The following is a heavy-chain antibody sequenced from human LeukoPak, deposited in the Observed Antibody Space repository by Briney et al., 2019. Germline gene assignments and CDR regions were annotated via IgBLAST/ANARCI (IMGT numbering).Heavy chain of an antibody. CDR1: GHSISSGYY. CDR3: ARECGGDCYYFDY. D-gene: IGHD2-21*02. Sequence: PSETLSLTCTVSGHSISSGYYWGWIRQPPGKGLEWMGSIYHSGSTYYNPSLKRRVTISVDTSKNQFSLKLSSVTAADTAVYYCARECGGDCYYFDYWGQGTLVTVSS. CDR2: IYHSGST. V-gene: IGHV4-38-2*02. J-gene: IGHJ4*02.